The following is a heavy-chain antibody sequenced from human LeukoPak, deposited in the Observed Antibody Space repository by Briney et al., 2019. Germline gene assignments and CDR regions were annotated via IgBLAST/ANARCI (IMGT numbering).Heavy chain of an antibody. CDR3: ARGSTGDKSNN. CDR2: IYYSGTT. V-gene: IGHV4-31*03. D-gene: IGHD7-27*01. J-gene: IGHJ4*02. CDR1: GGSISSGGYY. Sequence: PSETLSLTCTVSGGSISSGGYYWSWIRQLPGKGLEWIGYIYYSGTTSYNPSLKSRLTISLDTSENQFSLKLSSVTVADTAVYYCARGSTGDKSNNWGQGTLVTVSS.